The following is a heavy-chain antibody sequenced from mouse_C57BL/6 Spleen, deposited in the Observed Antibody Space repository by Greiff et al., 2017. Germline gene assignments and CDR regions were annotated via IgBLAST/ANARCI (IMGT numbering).Heavy chain of an antibody. D-gene: IGHD1-1*01. Sequence: QVQLKQPGAELVRPGSSVKLSCKASGYTFTSYWMHWVKQRPIQGLEWIGNIDPSDSETHYNQKFKDKATLTVDKSSSIAYMQLSSLTSEDSAVFYCARGVLLRGGFDYWGQGTPLTVSS. CDR3: ARGVLLRGGFDY. CDR1: GYTFTSYW. V-gene: IGHV1-52*01. J-gene: IGHJ2*01. CDR2: IDPSDSET.